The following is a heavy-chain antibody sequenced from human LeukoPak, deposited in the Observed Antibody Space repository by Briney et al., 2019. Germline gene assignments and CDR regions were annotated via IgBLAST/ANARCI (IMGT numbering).Heavy chain of an antibody. D-gene: IGHD3-22*01. CDR3: ARGGFYDSSGYEGNFDY. CDR1: GDSISNYY. CDR2: IYYSGST. Sequence: PSETLSLTCIVSGDSISNYYWNWIRQPPGKRLEWIGYIYYSGSTNYNPSLRSRVTISIDTSKNQFSLKLSSVTAADTAVYYCARGGFYDSSGYEGNFDYWGQGTLVTVSS. J-gene: IGHJ4*02. V-gene: IGHV4-59*01.